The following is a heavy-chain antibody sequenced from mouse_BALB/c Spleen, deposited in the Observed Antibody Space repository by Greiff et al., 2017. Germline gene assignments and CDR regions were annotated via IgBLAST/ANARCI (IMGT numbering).Heavy chain of an antibody. CDR2: ISSGSSTI. CDR1: GFTFSSFG. J-gene: IGHJ4*01. V-gene: IGHV5-17*02. CDR3: ARSVRLAMDY. D-gene: IGHD2-14*01. Sequence: EVMLVESGGGLVQPGGSRKLSCAASGFTFSSFGMHWVRQAPEKGLEWVAYISSGSSTIYYADTVKGRFTISRDNPKNTLFLQMTSLRSEDTAMYYCARSVRLAMDYWGQGTSVTVSS.